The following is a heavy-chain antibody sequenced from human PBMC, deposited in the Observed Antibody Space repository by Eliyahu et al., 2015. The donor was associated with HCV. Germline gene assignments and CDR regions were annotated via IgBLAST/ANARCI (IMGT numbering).Heavy chain of an antibody. D-gene: IGHD6-19*01. CDR2: MHYTGGP. CDR1: GGSIXTYY. V-gene: IGHV4-59*01. J-gene: IGHJ5*02. CDR3: ASGGGGIAVAGTGGWFDP. Sequence: QVQLQESGPGLVKPSETLSLTCTVXGGSIXTYYWSWIRQPPGKGLEWIGYMHYTGGPNYNPXLKSXVTISLDTSKNQFSLNLTSVTAADTAVYYCASGGGGIAVAGTGGWFDPWGQGTLVTVSS.